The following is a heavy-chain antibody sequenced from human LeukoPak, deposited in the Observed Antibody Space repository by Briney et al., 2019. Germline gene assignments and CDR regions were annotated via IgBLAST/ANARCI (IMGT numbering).Heavy chain of an antibody. V-gene: IGHV4-39*01. Sequence: SETLSLTCAVSGYSISSNYYWGWIRQPPGKGLEWIGTIAYIGSANYNPSLKSRVSLSVDTSKKQFSVRLSSVTAADTAIYYCARRESRGPWPGPFDIWGQGTMVTVSS. J-gene: IGHJ3*02. D-gene: IGHD3-10*01. CDR1: GYSISSNYY. CDR2: IAYIGSA. CDR3: ARRESRGPWPGPFDI.